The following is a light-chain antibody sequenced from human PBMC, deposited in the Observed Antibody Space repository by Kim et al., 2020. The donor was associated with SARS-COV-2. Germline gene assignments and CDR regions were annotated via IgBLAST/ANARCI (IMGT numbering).Light chain of an antibody. CDR3: QQYGSSPPALT. CDR1: QSVSSSY. J-gene: IGKJ4*01. Sequence: PGERATLSCRASQSVSSSYVAWYQQKPCQAPRLLIYGASSRATGIPDRFSGSGSGTDFTLTISRLEPEDFAVYYCQQYGSSPPALTFGGGTKLEI. CDR2: GAS. V-gene: IGKV3-20*01.